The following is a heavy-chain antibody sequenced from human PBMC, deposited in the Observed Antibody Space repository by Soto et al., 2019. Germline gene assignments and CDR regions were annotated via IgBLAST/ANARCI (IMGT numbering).Heavy chain of an antibody. CDR1: GGSISSSSYY. Sequence: TSETLSLTCTVSGGSISSSSYYWGWIRQPPGKGLEWIGSIYYSGSTYYNPSLKSRVTISVDTSKNQFSLKLSSVTAADTAVYYCARGSEYGDYPYYYYYGMDVWGQGTTVTVSS. CDR3: ARGSEYGDYPYYYYYGMDV. V-gene: IGHV4-39*01. J-gene: IGHJ6*02. D-gene: IGHD4-17*01. CDR2: IYYSGST.